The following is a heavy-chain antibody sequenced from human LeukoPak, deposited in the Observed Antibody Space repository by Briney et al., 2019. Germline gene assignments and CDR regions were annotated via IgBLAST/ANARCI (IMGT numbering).Heavy chain of an antibody. J-gene: IGHJ6*02. V-gene: IGHV3-30-3*01. CDR1: GFTFSSYA. CDR3: ARVPFYDFWSGYYTTPYYYYGMDV. Sequence: GGSLRLSCAASGFTFSSYAMHWVRQAPGKGLEWVAVISYDGSNKYYADSVKGRFTISRDNSKNTLYPQMNSLRAEDTAVYYCARVPFYDFWSGYYTTPYYYYGMDVWGQGTTVIVSS. D-gene: IGHD3-3*01. CDR2: ISYDGSNK.